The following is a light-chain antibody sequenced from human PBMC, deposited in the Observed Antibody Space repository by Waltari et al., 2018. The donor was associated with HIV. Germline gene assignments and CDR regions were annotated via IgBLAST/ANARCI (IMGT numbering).Light chain of an antibody. J-gene: IGLJ2*01. CDR1: ALPKKY. V-gene: IGLV3-10*01. CDR3: YSIDSSGNHRV. Sequence: SSELPQPPSVSVSPGQTARTTCPGDALPKKYAYWYPQKSGKAPVLVIYEDSKRPTGMPGRFSGSSSGTMATLTISGAQVEDEADYYCYSIDSSGNHRVFGGGTKLTVL. CDR2: EDS.